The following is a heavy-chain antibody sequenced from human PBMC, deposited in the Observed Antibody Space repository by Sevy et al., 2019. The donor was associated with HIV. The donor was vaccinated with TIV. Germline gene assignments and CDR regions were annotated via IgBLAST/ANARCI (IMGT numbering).Heavy chain of an antibody. V-gene: IGHV3-11*06. CDR1: GFTFSDYY. CDR3: ARGRGIAAAHYFDY. CDR2: ISISSDYT. Sequence: GGSLRLSCAASGFTFSDYYMSWIRQAPGKGLEWVSYISISSDYTNYADSVKGRFTISRDNAKNSLYLQMNSLRAEDTAVYYCARGRGIAAAHYFDYWGQGTLVTVSP. J-gene: IGHJ4*02. D-gene: IGHD6-13*01.